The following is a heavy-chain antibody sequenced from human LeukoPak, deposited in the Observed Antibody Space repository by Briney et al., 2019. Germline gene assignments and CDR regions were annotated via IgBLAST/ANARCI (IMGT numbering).Heavy chain of an antibody. Sequence: SETLSLTCTVSGGSISSSSYYWGWIRQPPGKGLDWIGYIYSTGSAYYNPSHKSRLTISVDTSKNQFSLKVRSVTPADTAVYYCARVSADGFHQDYWGQGTLVTVSS. D-gene: IGHD5-24*01. CDR1: GGSISSSSYY. CDR3: ARVSADGFHQDY. J-gene: IGHJ4*02. V-gene: IGHV4-39*07. CDR2: IYSTGSA.